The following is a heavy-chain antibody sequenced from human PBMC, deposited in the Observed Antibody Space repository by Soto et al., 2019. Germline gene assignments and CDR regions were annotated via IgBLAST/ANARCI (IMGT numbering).Heavy chain of an antibody. D-gene: IGHD2-8*01. Sequence: PSETLSLTCAVYGGSFSGYYWSWIRQPPGKGLEWIGEINHSGSTNYNPSLKSRVTISVDTSKNQFSLKLSSVTAADTAVYYCASLYCTNGVCPFDYWGQGTLVTVSS. J-gene: IGHJ4*02. CDR1: GGSFSGYY. CDR2: INHSGST. V-gene: IGHV4-34*01. CDR3: ASLYCTNGVCPFDY.